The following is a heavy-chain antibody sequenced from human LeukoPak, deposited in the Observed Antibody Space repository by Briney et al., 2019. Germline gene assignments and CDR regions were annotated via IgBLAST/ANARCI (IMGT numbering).Heavy chain of an antibody. CDR1: GFTFSSYG. Sequence: GGSLRLSCAASGFTFSSYGMHWVRQAPGKGLEWVAVISYDGSNKYYADSVKGRFTISRDNSKNTLYLQMNSLRAEDTAVYYCAKDYAQPGIAAAGNVLYGAFDIWGQGTMVTVSS. CDR3: AKDYAQPGIAAAGNVLYGAFDI. D-gene: IGHD6-13*01. CDR2: ISYDGSNK. J-gene: IGHJ3*02. V-gene: IGHV3-30*18.